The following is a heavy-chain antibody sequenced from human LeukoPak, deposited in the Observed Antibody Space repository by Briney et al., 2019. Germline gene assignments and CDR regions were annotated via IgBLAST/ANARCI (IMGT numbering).Heavy chain of an antibody. V-gene: IGHV3-23*01. CDR2: ISGSGGST. CDR1: GFTFSSYA. D-gene: IGHD2-15*01. J-gene: IGHJ6*02. CDR3: ARDYCSGGSCYPYYGMDV. Sequence: PGGSLRLSCAASGFTFSSYAMSWVRQAPGKGLEWVSAISGSGGSTYYADSVKGRFTISRDNSKNTLYLQMNSLRAEDTAVYYCARDYCSGGSCYPYYGMDVWGQGTTVTVSS.